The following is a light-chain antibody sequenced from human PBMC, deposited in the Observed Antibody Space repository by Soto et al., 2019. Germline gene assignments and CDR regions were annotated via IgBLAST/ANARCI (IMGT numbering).Light chain of an antibody. V-gene: IGKV3-11*01. CDR3: QQRRNLQGAT. CDR2: DAS. Sequence: EIVVTQSPATLSLSPGERATLSCRASQSVSSYLSWYQQKPGQAPRLLIYDASNRATGIPARFSGSGSRTDFSPTISSQEPEDFAGYCCQQRRNLQGATFGEGTKVEIK. J-gene: IGKJ4*01. CDR1: QSVSSY.